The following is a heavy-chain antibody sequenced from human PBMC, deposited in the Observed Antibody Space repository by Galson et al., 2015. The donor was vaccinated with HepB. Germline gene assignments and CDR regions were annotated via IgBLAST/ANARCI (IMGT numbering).Heavy chain of an antibody. J-gene: IGHJ4*02. CDR2: ISYDGSNK. D-gene: IGHD2-21*02. V-gene: IGHV3-30*04. CDR3: ARSGGDCYCVDY. CDR1: GFTFSSYA. Sequence: SLRLSCAASGFTFSSYAMHWVRQAPGKGLEWVAVISYDGSNKYYADSVKGRFTISRDNSKNTLYLQMNSLRAEDTAVYYCARSGGDCYCVDYWGQGTLVTVSS.